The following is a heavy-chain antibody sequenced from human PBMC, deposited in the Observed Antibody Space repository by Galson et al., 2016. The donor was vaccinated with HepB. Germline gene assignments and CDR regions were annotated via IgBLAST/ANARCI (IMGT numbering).Heavy chain of an antibody. D-gene: IGHD6-13*01. CDR3: AALVSSWSQLDY. J-gene: IGHJ4*02. CDR2: IYHSGST. V-gene: IGHV4-4*02. CDR1: NGSIISSNW. Sequence: ATLSLTCAVSNGSIISSNWWNWVRQPPGKGLEWIGEIYHSGSTNYNPSLTSRVTISIDKSRNQFSLRLTSVTAADTAVYYCAALVSSWSQLDYWGQGMLVTVSS.